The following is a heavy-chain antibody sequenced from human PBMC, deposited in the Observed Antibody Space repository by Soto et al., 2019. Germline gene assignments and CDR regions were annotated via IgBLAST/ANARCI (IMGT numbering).Heavy chain of an antibody. Sequence: LSLTCAVYGGSFSGYYWSWIRQPPGKGLEWIGEINHSGSTNYNPSLKSRVTISVDTSKNQFSLKLSSVTAADTAVYYCARGRGNCSGGSCYSGVRGNWFDPWGQGTLVTVSS. D-gene: IGHD2-15*01. CDR1: GGSFSGYY. CDR2: INHSGST. J-gene: IGHJ5*02. CDR3: ARGRGNCSGGSCYSGVRGNWFDP. V-gene: IGHV4-34*01.